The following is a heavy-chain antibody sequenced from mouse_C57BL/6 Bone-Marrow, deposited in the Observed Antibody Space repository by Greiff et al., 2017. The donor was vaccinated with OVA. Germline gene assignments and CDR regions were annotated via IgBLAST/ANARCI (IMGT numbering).Heavy chain of an antibody. J-gene: IGHJ2*01. Sequence: QVQLKESGPELVKPGASVKISCKASGYAFSSSWMNWVKQRPGKGLEWIGRIYPGDGDTNYNGKFKGKATLTADKSSSTAYMQLSSLTSEDSAVYFCASMVTTCAFDYWGQGTTLTVSS. CDR1: GYAFSSSW. CDR2: IYPGDGDT. V-gene: IGHV1-82*01. D-gene: IGHD2-2*01. CDR3: ASMVTTCAFDY.